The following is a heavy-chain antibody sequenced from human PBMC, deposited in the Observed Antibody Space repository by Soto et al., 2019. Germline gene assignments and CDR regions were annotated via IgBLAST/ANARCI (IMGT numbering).Heavy chain of an antibody. CDR3: AREGRPAGFDY. Sequence: SETLSLTCTVSGGSISSYYWSWIRQPPGKGLEWIGYIYYSGSTNYNPSLKSRVTISVDTSKNQFSLKLSSVTAADTAVYYCAREGRPAGFDYWGQGTLVTVSS. J-gene: IGHJ4*02. CDR1: GGSISSYY. D-gene: IGHD6-13*01. CDR2: IYYSGST. V-gene: IGHV4-59*01.